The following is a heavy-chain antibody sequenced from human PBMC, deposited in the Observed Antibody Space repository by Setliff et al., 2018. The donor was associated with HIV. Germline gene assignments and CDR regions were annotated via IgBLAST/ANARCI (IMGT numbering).Heavy chain of an antibody. J-gene: IGHJ4*02. V-gene: IGHV1-69*05. CDR1: GGTFSSYA. D-gene: IGHD3-9*01. CDR2: IIPIFGTA. Sequence: ASVKVSCKASGGTFSSYAISWVRQAPGQGLEWMGGIIPIFGTANYAQKFQGRVTITTDESTSTAYMELSSLRSEDTAVYYCARAVDILTGYYNSPFDYWGQGTLVTVSS. CDR3: ARAVDILTGYYNSPFDY.